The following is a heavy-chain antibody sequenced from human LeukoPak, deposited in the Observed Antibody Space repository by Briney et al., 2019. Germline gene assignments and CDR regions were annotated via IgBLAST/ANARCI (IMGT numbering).Heavy chain of an antibody. Sequence: PGGSLRLSCAASDFNFITYAMSWVRQAPGKGLEWVSTISGGGDATYYADSVKGRFTISRDNSKNTLYLQMNSLRVEDTAVYYCVREGGSDWYSGWFDPWGQGTLVTVSS. CDR1: DFNFITYA. CDR3: VREGGSDWYSGWFDP. CDR2: ISGGGDAT. J-gene: IGHJ5*02. V-gene: IGHV3-23*01. D-gene: IGHD6-19*01.